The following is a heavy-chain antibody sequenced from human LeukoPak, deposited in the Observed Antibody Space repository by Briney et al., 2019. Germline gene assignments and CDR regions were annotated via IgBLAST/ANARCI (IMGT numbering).Heavy chain of an antibody. V-gene: IGHV1-18*01. Sequence: ASVKVSCKASGYTFTSYGISWVRQATGQGLEWMGWITAYNGNTNYAQKLQGRVTMTTDTSTSTAYMELRSLRSDDTAVYYCARVNLGYCSSTSCSHFDYWGQGTLVTVSS. J-gene: IGHJ4*02. D-gene: IGHD2-2*01. CDR1: GYTFTSYG. CDR2: ITAYNGNT. CDR3: ARVNLGYCSSTSCSHFDY.